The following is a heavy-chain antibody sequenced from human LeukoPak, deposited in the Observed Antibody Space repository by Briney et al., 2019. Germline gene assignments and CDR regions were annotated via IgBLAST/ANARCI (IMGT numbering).Heavy chain of an antibody. V-gene: IGHV3-23*01. CDR2: ISGSGGST. J-gene: IGHJ3*02. Sequence: GGSLRLSCAASGFTFSSYAMSWVRQAPGKGLEWVSAISGSGGSTYYADSVKGRFTISRDNSKNTLYLQMNSLRAEDTAVYYCAKDLPYYDSSGYYGAFDIWGQGTMVTVSS. CDR1: GFTFSSYA. D-gene: IGHD3-22*01. CDR3: AKDLPYYDSSGYYGAFDI.